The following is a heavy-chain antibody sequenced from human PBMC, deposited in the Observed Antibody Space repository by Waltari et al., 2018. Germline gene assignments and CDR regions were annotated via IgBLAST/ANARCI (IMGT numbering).Heavy chain of an antibody. D-gene: IGHD6-13*01. CDR2: IYYNGNT. CDR1: GGSTSSYY. Sequence: QVQLQESGPGLVKPSETLSLTCPVSGGSTSSYYWSWIRQPPGKGLEWIGYIYYNGNTNYNPSLKSRVTISVDTSKNQFSLKLSSVTAADTAVYYCARESRSSSWNNYYYYMDVWGKGTTVTISS. CDR3: ARESRSSSWNNYYYYMDV. V-gene: IGHV4-59*12. J-gene: IGHJ6*03.